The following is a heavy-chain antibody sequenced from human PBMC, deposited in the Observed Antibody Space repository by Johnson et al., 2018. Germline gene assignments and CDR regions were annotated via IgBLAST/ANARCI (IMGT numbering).Heavy chain of an antibody. CDR1: GFTFSSYG. CDR3: ARALRKGYYYGMDV. Sequence: QVQLLESGGGVVQXGRSXRLXCAASGFTFSSYGMHWVRQAPGKGLAWVAVISYDGSNKYYADAVKGRFTISRDNSKNTLYLQMNSLRAEDTAVYYCARALRKGYYYGMDVWGQGTTVTVSS. CDR2: ISYDGSNK. J-gene: IGHJ6*02. V-gene: IGHV3-30*03.